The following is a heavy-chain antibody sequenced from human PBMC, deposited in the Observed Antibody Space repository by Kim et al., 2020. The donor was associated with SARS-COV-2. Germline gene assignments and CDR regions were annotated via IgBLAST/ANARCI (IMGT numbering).Heavy chain of an antibody. D-gene: IGHD3-22*01. CDR3: ARVGGYYDSSGYWLDY. CDR2: IYYSGST. V-gene: IGHV4-31*03. J-gene: IGHJ4*02. CDR1: GGSISSGGYY. Sequence: SETLSLTCTVSGGSISSGGYYWSWIRQHPGKGLEWIGYIYYSGSTYYNPSLKSRVTISVDTSKNQFSLKLSSVTAADTAVYYCARVGGYYDSSGYWLDYWGQGTLVTVSS.